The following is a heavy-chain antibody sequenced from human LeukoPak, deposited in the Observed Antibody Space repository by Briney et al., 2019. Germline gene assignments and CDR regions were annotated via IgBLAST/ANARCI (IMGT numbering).Heavy chain of an antibody. CDR2: MYFSGST. V-gene: IGHV4-39*01. CDR3: ANAASYSVDY. J-gene: IGHJ4*02. D-gene: IGHD1-26*01. CDR1: GGSVSSSFYY. Sequence: PSETLSLTCTVSGGSVSSSFYYWGWIRQPPGKGLEWIGSMYFSGSTHYNPSLKSRVTISVDTSKNQFSLKLTSVTAADTAVYYWANAASYSVDYWGQGTLVTVSS.